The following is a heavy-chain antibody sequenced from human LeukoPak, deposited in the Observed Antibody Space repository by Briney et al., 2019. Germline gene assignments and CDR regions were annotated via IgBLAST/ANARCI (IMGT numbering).Heavy chain of an antibody. CDR3: ARATPGFGRNVEKYFDY. Sequence: EASVKVSCKASGYTFTSYDINWVRQAPGQGLEWMGVIDPSGGGTSHAQKFQGKVTLTRDMSTSTVYMALSSLRSEDTAVYYCARATPGFGRNVEKYFDYWGQGTLVTVSS. J-gene: IGHJ4*02. D-gene: IGHD1-1*01. V-gene: IGHV1-46*01. CDR2: IDPSGGGT. CDR1: GYTFTSYD.